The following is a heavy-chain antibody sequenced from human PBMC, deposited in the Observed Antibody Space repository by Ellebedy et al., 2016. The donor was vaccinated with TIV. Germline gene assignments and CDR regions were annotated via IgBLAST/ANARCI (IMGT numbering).Heavy chain of an antibody. J-gene: IGHJ4*02. D-gene: IGHD6-19*01. CDR2: IYSGGST. CDR1: GFTVSSNY. Sequence: GGSLRLSXAASGFTVSSNYMSWVRQAPGKGLEWVSVIYSGGSTYYADSVKGRFTISRDNSKNTLYLQMNSLRAEDTAVYYCASNFRYSSGWEYWGQGTLVTVSS. V-gene: IGHV3-53*01. CDR3: ASNFRYSSGWEY.